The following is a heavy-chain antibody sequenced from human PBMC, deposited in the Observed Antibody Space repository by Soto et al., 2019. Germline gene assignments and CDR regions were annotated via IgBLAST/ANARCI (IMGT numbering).Heavy chain of an antibody. CDR1: RGSINNYY. V-gene: IGHV4-59*01. J-gene: IGHJ4*02. D-gene: IGHD3-22*01. CDR3: AAGPMGYDS. CDR2: IYYSGST. Sequence: PSETLSLTCTVSRGSINNYYWSWIRQPPGKGLEWIGYIYYSGSTNYNPSLKSRVTISVDTSKNEFSLKLSSVTAADAAVYYCAAGPMGYDSWGQGTLVTSPQ.